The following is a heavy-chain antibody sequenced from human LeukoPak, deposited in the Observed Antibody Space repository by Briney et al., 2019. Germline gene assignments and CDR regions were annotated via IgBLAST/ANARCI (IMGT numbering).Heavy chain of an antibody. V-gene: IGHV1-18*01. CDR3: ARLGHTVLMVYARGPIGGMDV. D-gene: IGHD2-8*01. CDR2: ISAYNGNT. Sequence: ASVKVSCKASGYTFTSYGISWVRQAPGQGLEWMGWISAYNGNTNYAQKLQGRATMTTDTSTSTAYMELRSLRSDDTAVYYYARLGHTVLMVYARGPIGGMDVWGQGTTVTVSS. CDR1: GYTFTSYG. J-gene: IGHJ6*02.